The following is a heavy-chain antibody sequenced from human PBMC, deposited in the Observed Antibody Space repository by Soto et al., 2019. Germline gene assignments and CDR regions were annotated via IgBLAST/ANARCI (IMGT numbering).Heavy chain of an antibody. CDR2: ISSTSTYT. J-gene: IGHJ4*02. CDR3: ARILRYCSSTSCHDFDF. Sequence: GGSLRLSCAASGFTFSDYYMSWIRQAPGKGLEWVSYISSTSTYTNYADSVKGRFTISRDNAKNSLYLQMNSLRADDTAVYYCARILRYCSSTSCHDFDFWGQGALVTVSS. CDR1: GFTFSDYY. D-gene: IGHD2-2*01. V-gene: IGHV3-11*03.